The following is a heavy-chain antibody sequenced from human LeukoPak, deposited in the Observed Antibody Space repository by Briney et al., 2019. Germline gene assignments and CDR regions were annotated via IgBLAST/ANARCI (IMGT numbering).Heavy chain of an antibody. CDR2: LNGSGGNT. Sequence: PGGSLRLSCVASGFTFGNYAMGWVRQAPGRGLEWISGLNGSGGNTYYADSVKGRFTVSRDNSKNTLYLQMNSLRAEDTAVYYCAKDRSFFSPGAFDYWAREPWSPSPQ. V-gene: IGHV3-23*01. D-gene: IGHD7-27*01. CDR3: AKDRSFFSPGAFDY. J-gene: IGHJ4*02. CDR1: GFTFGNYA.